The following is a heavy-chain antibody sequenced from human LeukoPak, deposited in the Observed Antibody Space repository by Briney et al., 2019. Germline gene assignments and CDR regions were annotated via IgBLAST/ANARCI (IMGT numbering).Heavy chain of an antibody. CDR1: GFTFRSYG. CDR3: AKDRPEWGGEEAFDI. Sequence: GRSLRLSCAASGFTFRSYGIHWVRQAPGKGLEWVAVISSDGRNKYYADSVKGRFTISRDNSKNTLYLQMNSLRAEDTAVYYCAKDRPEWGGEEAFDIWGRGTMVTVSS. CDR2: ISSDGRNK. V-gene: IGHV3-30*18. D-gene: IGHD3-16*01. J-gene: IGHJ3*02.